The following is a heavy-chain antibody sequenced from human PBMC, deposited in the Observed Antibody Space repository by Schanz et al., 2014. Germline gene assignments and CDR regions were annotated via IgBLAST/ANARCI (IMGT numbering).Heavy chain of an antibody. CDR1: GFTVNTNY. Sequence: VQLVESGGGLIQPGGSLRLSCAVSGFTVNTNYMSWVRQAPGKGLEWISSMYINSGSTIFYADSVTGRFTISRDNAKNSLYLQMNILRAEDAAVYYCARLPLGQIYYFFYAMDVWGQGTTVTVSS. CDR2: MYINSGSTI. J-gene: IGHJ6*02. CDR3: ARLPLGQIYYFFYAMDV. V-gene: IGHV3-11*01.